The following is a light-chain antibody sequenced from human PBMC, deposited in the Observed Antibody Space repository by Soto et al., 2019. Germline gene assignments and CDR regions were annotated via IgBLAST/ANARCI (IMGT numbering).Light chain of an antibody. Sequence: DIVLTQTPLSSPVTLGQPASISCSASQSLVHSDGHTYFSLLQQRPGQPPRLLIYKISKRFPGVTDSFSGSRAGTDFTLKISRVEAEDVGVYYRIQSTQSYPFGQRTQREI. V-gene: IGKV2-24*01. CDR1: QSLVHSDGHTY. CDR3: IQSTQSYP. J-gene: IGKJ2*01. CDR2: KIS.